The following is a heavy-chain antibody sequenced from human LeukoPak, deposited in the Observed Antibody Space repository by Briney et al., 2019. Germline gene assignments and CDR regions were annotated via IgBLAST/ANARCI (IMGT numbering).Heavy chain of an antibody. CDR2: ISASGDST. D-gene: IGHD6-19*01. V-gene: IGHV3-23*01. Sequence: PGGSLRLSCAASGFTFSNYAMSWVRQAPGKGLEWVSSISASGDSTYNTDSMKGRFTIPTDNSKNTLYLQMNSLRAEDTAVYYCARELPSGWYAQVFDSWGQGTLVTVSS. J-gene: IGHJ4*02. CDR3: ARELPSGWYAQVFDS. CDR1: GFTFSNYA.